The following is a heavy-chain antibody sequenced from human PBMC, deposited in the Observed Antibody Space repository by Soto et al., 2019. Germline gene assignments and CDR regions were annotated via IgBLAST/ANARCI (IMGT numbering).Heavy chain of an antibody. CDR3: ATAHLPADELDY. J-gene: IGHJ4*02. V-gene: IGHV1-18*04. CDR2: ISAYNGNT. CDR1: GYTFTSYG. Sequence: ASVKVSCKASGYTFTSYGISWVRQAPGQGLEWMGWISAYNGNTNYAQKLQGRVTMTTDTSTSTAYMELRSLRSDDTAVYYCATAHLPADELDYWGQGNLVTVSS. D-gene: IGHD2-2*01.